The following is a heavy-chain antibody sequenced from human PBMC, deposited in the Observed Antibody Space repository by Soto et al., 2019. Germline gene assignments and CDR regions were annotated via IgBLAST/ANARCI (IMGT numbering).Heavy chain of an antibody. CDR3: AKDRSSSSSRAFDY. V-gene: IGHV3-23*01. CDR2: ISGNGGST. J-gene: IGHJ4*02. Sequence: GGSLRLSCAASGFTFSSYAMTWVRQAPGKGLEWVSGISGNGGSTYYADSVKGRFTISRDNSKNTLYLQTNSLGAEDTAVYYCAKDRSSSSSRAFDYWGQGTLVTVSS. D-gene: IGHD6-6*01. CDR1: GFTFSSYA.